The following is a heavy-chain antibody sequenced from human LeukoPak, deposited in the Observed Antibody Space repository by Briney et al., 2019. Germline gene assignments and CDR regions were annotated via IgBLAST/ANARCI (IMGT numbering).Heavy chain of an antibody. J-gene: IGHJ4*02. CDR2: ISGSGGST. D-gene: IGHD2-15*01. CDR1: GFTFSSYA. V-gene: IGHV3-23*01. Sequence: GESLRLSCAASGFTFSSYAMSWVRQAPGKGLEWVSAISGSGGSTYYADSVKGRFTISRDNSKNTLYLQMNSLRAEDTAVYYCAKDLGYCSGGSCYLGSDYWGQGTLVTVSS. CDR3: AKDLGYCSGGSCYLGSDY.